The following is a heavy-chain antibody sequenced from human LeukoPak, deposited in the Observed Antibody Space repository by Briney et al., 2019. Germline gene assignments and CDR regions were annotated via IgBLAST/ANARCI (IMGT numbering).Heavy chain of an antibody. CDR2: INAGNGNT. Sequence: ASVMVSCKASGYSCTTYAMHCVRQAPGQRLEWMGWINAGNGNTKYSQKFQGRVTITRDTSASTAYMELSSLRSEVTAVYYCARDKGSSWEPFDYWGQGTLVTVSS. CDR1: GYSCTTYA. D-gene: IGHD6-13*01. V-gene: IGHV1-3*01. J-gene: IGHJ4*02. CDR3: ARDKGSSWEPFDY.